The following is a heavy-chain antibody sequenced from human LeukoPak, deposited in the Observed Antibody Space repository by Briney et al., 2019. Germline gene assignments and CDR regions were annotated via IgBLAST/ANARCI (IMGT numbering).Heavy chain of an antibody. Sequence: SETLSLTRTVSGDSISGNYWTWIRQPPGQGLEWMGYIYYSGSTNYNASLKSRVTISVDTSKNQFSLKLSSVTAADTAVYYCARLGDGDNLRYFDYWGQGTLVTVSS. J-gene: IGHJ4*02. CDR2: IYYSGST. V-gene: IGHV4-59*08. CDR3: ARLGDGDNLRYFDY. CDR1: GDSISGNY. D-gene: IGHD5-24*01.